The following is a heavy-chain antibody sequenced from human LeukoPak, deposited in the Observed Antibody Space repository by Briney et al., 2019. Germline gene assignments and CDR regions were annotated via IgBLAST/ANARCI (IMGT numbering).Heavy chain of an antibody. V-gene: IGHV4-30-2*02. CDR2: IYYSGNT. CDR3: WGEVAGRKGY. Sequence: SQTLSLTCAVSGGSISSGSYSWSWIRQPPGKGLEWIGYIYYSGNTYYNPSLKSRVTISVDRSKKQFSLKLSSVTAADTAMYYWWGEVAGRKGYWGQGALVTVSS. CDR1: GGSISSGSYS. D-gene: IGHD3-10*01. J-gene: IGHJ4*01.